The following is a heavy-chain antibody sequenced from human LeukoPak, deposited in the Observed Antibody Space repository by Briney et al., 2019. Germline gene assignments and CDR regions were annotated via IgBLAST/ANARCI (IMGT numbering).Heavy chain of an antibody. V-gene: IGHV4-59*01. CDR1: GGSIRSYY. CDR3: ASQSRAARPIVY. J-gene: IGHJ4*02. Sequence: SETLSLTCTVSGGSIRSYYWSWIRQPPGRGRDWIGYIYYFGCAHYNPSLTNRVTISIDTSKNQLSLPLSSLTAPDTAGYYCASQSRAARPIVYWGQGTLVTVSS. D-gene: IGHD6-6*01. CDR2: IYYFGCA.